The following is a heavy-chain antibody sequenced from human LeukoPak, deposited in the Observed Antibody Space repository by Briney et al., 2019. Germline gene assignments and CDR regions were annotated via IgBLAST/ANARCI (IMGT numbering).Heavy chain of an antibody. Sequence: GASVKVSCKASGGTFSSYAISWVRQAPGQGLEWMGRIIPILGIANYAQKFQGRVTITADKSTSTAYMELSSLRSEDTAVYYCAREPIYDSSGYRIDYWGQGTLVTVSS. V-gene: IGHV1-69*04. CDR1: GGTFSSYA. CDR3: AREPIYDSSGYRIDY. J-gene: IGHJ4*02. D-gene: IGHD3-22*01. CDR2: IIPILGIA.